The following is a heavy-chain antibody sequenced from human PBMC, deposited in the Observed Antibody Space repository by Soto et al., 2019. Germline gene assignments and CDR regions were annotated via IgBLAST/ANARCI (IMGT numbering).Heavy chain of an antibody. Sequence: QLQLQESGPGLVKPSETLSLTCTVSGGSISNNNYYWGWIRHPPGKGLEWIGCSYYSGSTYYNPSLTGRITTSVDTSTDQFSLKLSSVTAADTDVYYCARHHWGWKIVPPARADWFDPWGQGTLVYVSS. V-gene: IGHV4-39*01. CDR2: SYYSGST. CDR1: GGSISNNNYY. J-gene: IGHJ5*02. D-gene: IGHD2-2*01. CDR3: ARHHWGWKIVPPARADWFDP.